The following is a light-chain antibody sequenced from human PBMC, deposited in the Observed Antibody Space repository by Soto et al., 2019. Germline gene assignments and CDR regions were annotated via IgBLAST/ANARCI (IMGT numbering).Light chain of an antibody. V-gene: IGKV3D-15*01. CDR1: QSVYSN. CDR3: RQYNNWPPVT. J-gene: IGKJ4*01. Sequence: EIVMTQSPATLSVSPGERATLSCRASQSVYSNLAWYQQKPGQAPRLLIYGASTRATGIPARFSGSGAGTEFTLTISSLQSEDSAVYYCRQYNNWPPVTFGGGTKVEIK. CDR2: GAS.